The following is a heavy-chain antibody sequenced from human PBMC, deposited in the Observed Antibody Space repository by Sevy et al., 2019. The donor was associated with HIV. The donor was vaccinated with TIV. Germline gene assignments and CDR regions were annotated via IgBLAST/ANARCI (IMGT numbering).Heavy chain of an antibody. J-gene: IGHJ6*02. CDR3: ARLTQYYYDSSGYSYYYYGMDV. CDR2: IYYSGST. D-gene: IGHD3-22*01. CDR1: GGSISSYY. V-gene: IGHV4-59*01. Sequence: SETLSLTCTVSGGSISSYYWSWIRQPPGKGLEWIGYIYYSGSTNYNPSLKSRVTISVDTSKNQFSRKLSSVTAADTAVYYCARLTQYYYDSSGYSYYYYGMDVWGQGTTVTVSS.